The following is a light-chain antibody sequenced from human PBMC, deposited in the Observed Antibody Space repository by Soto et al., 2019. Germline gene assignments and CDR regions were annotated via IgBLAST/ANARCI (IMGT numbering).Light chain of an antibody. CDR3: QQYNGWPRT. Sequence: EIAMTQSPATLSVSPGERATLSCRASQSLNSNLAWYQQKPGQAPRLLIYGASTRAAGFPARFSGSGSGTDFTLTISSLQSEDCAVYYCQQYNGWPRTFGQGTKVEIK. J-gene: IGKJ1*01. CDR1: QSLNSN. V-gene: IGKV3-15*01. CDR2: GAS.